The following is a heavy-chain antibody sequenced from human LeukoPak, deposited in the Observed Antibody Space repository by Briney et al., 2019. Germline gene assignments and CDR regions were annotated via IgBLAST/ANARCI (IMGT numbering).Heavy chain of an antibody. CDR3: ARSITGSRGYSYGYLLFGYYYMDV. Sequence: SETLSLTCTVSGGSISSSSYYWSWIRQPPGKGLEWIGEINHSGSTNYNPSLKSRVTISVDTSKNQFSLKLSSVTAADTAVYYCARSITGSRGYSYGYLLFGYYYMDVWGKGTTVTISS. V-gene: IGHV4-39*07. CDR2: INHSGST. D-gene: IGHD5-18*01. J-gene: IGHJ6*03. CDR1: GGSISSSSYY.